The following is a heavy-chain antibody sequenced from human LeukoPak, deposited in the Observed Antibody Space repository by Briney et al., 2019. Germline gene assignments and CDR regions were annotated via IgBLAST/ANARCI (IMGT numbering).Heavy chain of an antibody. CDR1: GFTFSSYG. Sequence: PGGSLRLSCAASGFTFSSYGMHWVRQAPGNGLEWVAVTSYDGSNKYYADSVKGRFTISRDNSKNTLYLQMNSLRAEDTAVYYCAKERNYYYDSSGYSLGYWGQGTLVTVSS. J-gene: IGHJ4*02. D-gene: IGHD3-22*01. V-gene: IGHV3-30*18. CDR2: TSYDGSNK. CDR3: AKERNYYYDSSGYSLGY.